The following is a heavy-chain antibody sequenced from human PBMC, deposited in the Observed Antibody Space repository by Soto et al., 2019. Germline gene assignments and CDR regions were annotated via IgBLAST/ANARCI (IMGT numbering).Heavy chain of an antibody. CDR3: ARAPHFDWLHRPYAY. D-gene: IGHD3-9*01. Sequence: QVQLVQSGAEVKKPGASVKVSCKASGYTFTSYAMHWVRQAPGQRLEWMGWINAGNGNTKYSQKFQGRVTITRDTSARTAYMELSSLRSEDTAVYYCARAPHFDWLHRPYAYWGQGTLVTVSS. CDR2: INAGNGNT. CDR1: GYTFTSYA. J-gene: IGHJ4*02. V-gene: IGHV1-3*01.